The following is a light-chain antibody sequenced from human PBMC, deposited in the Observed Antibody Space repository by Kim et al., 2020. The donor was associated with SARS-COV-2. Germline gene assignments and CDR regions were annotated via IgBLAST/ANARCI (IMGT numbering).Light chain of an antibody. Sequence: PGKTASITWSGDKLGDKYACWYQQKPGQSPVLIIYQDNKRASGSPERFAGANSGNTATLTISGTQAVDEADYYWQAWDSSTAFYVFGTGTKVTVL. V-gene: IGLV3-1*01. CDR3: QAWDSSTAFYV. CDR1: KLGDKY. CDR2: QDN. J-gene: IGLJ1*01.